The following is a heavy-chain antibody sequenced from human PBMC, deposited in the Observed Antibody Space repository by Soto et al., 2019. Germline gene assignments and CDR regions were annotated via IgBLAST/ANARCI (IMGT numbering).Heavy chain of an antibody. CDR1: GGSFSGYY. CDR3: ARGCSGGSCYSPLYGMDV. Sequence: SETLSLTCAVYGGSFSGYYWSWIRQPPGKGLEGIGEINHSGSTNYNPSLKSRVTISVDTSKNQFSLKLSSVTAADTAVYYCARGCSGGSCYSPLYGMDVWGQGTTVTVSS. D-gene: IGHD2-15*01. V-gene: IGHV4-34*01. CDR2: INHSGST. J-gene: IGHJ6*02.